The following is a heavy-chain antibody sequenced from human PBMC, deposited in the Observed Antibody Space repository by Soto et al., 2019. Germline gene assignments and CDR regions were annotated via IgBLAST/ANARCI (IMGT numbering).Heavy chain of an antibody. CDR2: IYYSGST. D-gene: IGHD1-7*01. V-gene: IGHV4-31*09. CDR3: AIGPLGTTGSYYYYGMAV. J-gene: IGHJ6*02. Sequence: TDSICGGYIRSGGFFGGRIRKNPGKGLEWIGYIYYSGSTYYNPSLKSRVTISVVRSKNQFSLKLSSVTAADTAVYYCAIGPLGTTGSYYYYGMAVWGQGTTVPVSS. CDR1: GGYIRSGGFF.